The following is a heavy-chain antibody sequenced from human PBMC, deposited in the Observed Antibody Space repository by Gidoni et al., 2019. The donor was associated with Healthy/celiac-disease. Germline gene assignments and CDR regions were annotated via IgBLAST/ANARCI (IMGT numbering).Heavy chain of an antibody. CDR1: GFPFSSYA. J-gene: IGHJ4*02. CDR3: AKEMATIGGPFDY. CDR2: ISGSGGST. Sequence: EVQLLESGGGLVQPGGSMRLSGEASGFPFSSYAMSWVRQAPGKGLEWVSAISGSGGSTYYADSVKGRFTISRDNSNNTLYLQMNSLRAEDTAVYYCAKEMATIGGPFDYWGQGTLVTVSS. D-gene: IGHD5-12*01. V-gene: IGHV3-23*01.